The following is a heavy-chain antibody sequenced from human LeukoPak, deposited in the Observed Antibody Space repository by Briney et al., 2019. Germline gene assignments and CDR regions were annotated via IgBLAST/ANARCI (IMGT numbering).Heavy chain of an antibody. CDR3: ARHRDYNIDYFDY. CDR1: GGSISSYY. V-gene: IGHV4-59*08. D-gene: IGHD4-11*01. CDR2: IYYSGST. J-gene: IGHJ4*02. Sequence: NSSETLSLTCTVSGGSISSYYWSWIRQPPGKGLEWIGYIYYSGSTNYNPSLKSRVTISVDTSKNQFSLTLNSVTAADTAVYYCARHRDYNIDYFDYWGQGTLVTVSS.